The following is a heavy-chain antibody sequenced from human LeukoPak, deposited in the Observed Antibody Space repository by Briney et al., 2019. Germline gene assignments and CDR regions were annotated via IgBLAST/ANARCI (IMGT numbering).Heavy chain of an antibody. J-gene: IGHJ3*02. CDR3: ASMGGFAFDI. CDR2: INHSGST. D-gene: IGHD3-16*01. CDR1: GGSFSGYY. Sequence: SETLSLTCAVYGGSFSGYYWSWIRQPPGKGLEWIGEINHSGSTNYNPSLKSRVTISVDTSKNQFSLKLSSVTAADTAVYYCASMGGFAFDIWGQGTTVTVSS. V-gene: IGHV4-34*01.